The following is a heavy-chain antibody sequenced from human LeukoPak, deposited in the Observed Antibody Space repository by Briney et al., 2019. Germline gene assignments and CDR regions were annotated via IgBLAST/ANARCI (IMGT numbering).Heavy chain of an antibody. CDR1: GFTFSSYS. J-gene: IGHJ6*03. Sequence: GGSLRLSCAASGFTFSSYSMNWVRQAPGKGLEWVSSISSSSSYIYYADSVKGRFTISRDNAKNSLYLQMNSLRAEDTAVYYCARDDSNYFELYYMDVWGKGTTVTVSS. CDR3: ARDDSNYFELYYMDV. CDR2: ISSSSSYI. D-gene: IGHD4-11*01. V-gene: IGHV3-21*01.